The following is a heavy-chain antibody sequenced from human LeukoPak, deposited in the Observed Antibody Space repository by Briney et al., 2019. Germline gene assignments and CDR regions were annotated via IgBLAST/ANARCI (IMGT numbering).Heavy chain of an antibody. J-gene: IGHJ6*02. CDR2: IKQDGSEK. D-gene: IGHD3-3*01. Sequence: GGSLRLSCAASGFTFSSYWMSWVRHAPGKGLEWVANIKQDGSEKYYVDSVKGRFTISGDNAKNSLYLQMNSLRAEDTAVYYCAREGREWLWGDYYYYYGMDVWGQGTTVTVSS. CDR1: GFTFSSYW. V-gene: IGHV3-7*01. CDR3: AREGREWLWGDYYYYYGMDV.